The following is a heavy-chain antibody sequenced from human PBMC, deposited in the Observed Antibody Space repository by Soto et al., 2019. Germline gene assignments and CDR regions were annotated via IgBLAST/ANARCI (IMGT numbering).Heavy chain of an antibody. CDR2: IYATGTT. V-gene: IGHV4-4*07. CDR3: VRDGTKTLRDWFDP. Sequence: PAETLSLTCTASDSSISSFYLSWIRQSAGKGLEWIGRIYATGTTDYNPSLKSRVMMSVDASKKQLSLKLRSVTAADTAVYYCVRDGTKTLRDWFDPWGQGISVTVSS. J-gene: IGHJ5*02. CDR1: DSSISSFY. D-gene: IGHD1-1*01.